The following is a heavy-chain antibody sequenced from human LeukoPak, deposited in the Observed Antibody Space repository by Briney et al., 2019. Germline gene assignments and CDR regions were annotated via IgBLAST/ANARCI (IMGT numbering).Heavy chain of an antibody. D-gene: IGHD6-13*01. J-gene: IGHJ4*02. CDR2: IYSGGST. CDR3: ARGDHSSRRLDY. V-gene: IGHV3-66*02. CDR1: GFTVSSNY. Sequence: GGSLRLXCAASGFTVSSNYMSWVRQAPGKGLEWVSVIYSGGSTYYADSVKGRFTISRDNSKNTLYLQMNSRRAEDTAVYYCARGDHSSRRLDYWGQGTLVTVSS.